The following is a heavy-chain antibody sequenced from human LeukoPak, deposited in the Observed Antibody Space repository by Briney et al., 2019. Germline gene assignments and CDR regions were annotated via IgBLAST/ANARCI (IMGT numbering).Heavy chain of an antibody. Sequence: ASVKVSCKASGYTFTGYYMHWVRQAPGQGLEWMGWINPNSGGTNYAQKFQGRVTMTRDTSISTAYMELSRLRSDDTAVYYCARHFLSGSYYGSFDYWGQGTLVTVSS. CDR3: ARHFLSGSYYGSFDY. CDR1: GYTFTGYY. CDR2: INPNSGGT. J-gene: IGHJ4*02. V-gene: IGHV1-2*02. D-gene: IGHD1-26*01.